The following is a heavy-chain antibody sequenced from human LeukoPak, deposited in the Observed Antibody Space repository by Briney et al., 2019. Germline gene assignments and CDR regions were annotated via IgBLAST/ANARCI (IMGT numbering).Heavy chain of an antibody. CDR1: GFTFSSYW. CDR2: IKQDGSEK. Sequence: PGGSLRLSCAASGFTFSSYWMSWVRQAPGKGLEWVANIKQDGSEKYYVDSVKGRFTISRDNAKNSLYLQMNSLRAEDTAVYYCARVGGRRLVKDYFDYWGQGTLVTVSS. CDR3: ARVGGRRLVKDYFDY. J-gene: IGHJ4*02. D-gene: IGHD6-19*01. V-gene: IGHV3-7*03.